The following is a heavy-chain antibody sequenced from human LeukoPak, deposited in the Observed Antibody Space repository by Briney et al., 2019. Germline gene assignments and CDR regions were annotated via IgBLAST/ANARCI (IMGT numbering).Heavy chain of an antibody. CDR2: ISSSSSYI. V-gene: IGHV3-21*01. J-gene: IGHJ6*02. Sequence: PGGSLRLSCAASGFSFSNYGMHWVRQAPGKGLEWVSSISSSSSYIYYADSVKGRFTISRDNAKNSLYLQMNSLRAEDTAVYYCATSMYCSSTSCYFDYYYGMDVWGQGTTVTVSS. CDR3: ATSMYCSSTSCYFDYYYGMDV. CDR1: GFSFSNYG. D-gene: IGHD2-2*01.